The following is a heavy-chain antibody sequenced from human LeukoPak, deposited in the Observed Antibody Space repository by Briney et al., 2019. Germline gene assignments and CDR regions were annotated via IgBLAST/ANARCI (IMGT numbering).Heavy chain of an antibody. D-gene: IGHD4-17*01. CDR1: GYTFTSYY. CDR2: INPSGGST. J-gene: IGHJ3*02. Sequence: ASVKVSCKASGYTFTSYYMHWVRQAPGQGLEWMGIINPSGGSTSYAQKFQGRVTMTRDTSARTVYMELSSLRSEDTAVYYCARAWGDYLLGDDAFDIWGQGTMVTVSS. V-gene: IGHV1-46*01. CDR3: ARAWGDYLLGDDAFDI.